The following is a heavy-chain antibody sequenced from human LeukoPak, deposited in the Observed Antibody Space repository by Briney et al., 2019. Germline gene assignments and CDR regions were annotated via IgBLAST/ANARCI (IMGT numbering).Heavy chain of an antibody. J-gene: IGHJ6*03. CDR3: ARDRRVYYYDSSGHTRNMDV. CDR2: FDPEDGET. CDR1: GYTLTELS. D-gene: IGHD3-22*01. Sequence: GASVKVSCKVSGYTLTELSMHWVRQAPGKGLEWMGGFDPEDGETIYAQKFQGRVTMTEDTSTDTAYMELSSLRSEDTAVYYCARDRRVYYYDSSGHTRNMDVWGKGTTVTVSS. V-gene: IGHV1-24*01.